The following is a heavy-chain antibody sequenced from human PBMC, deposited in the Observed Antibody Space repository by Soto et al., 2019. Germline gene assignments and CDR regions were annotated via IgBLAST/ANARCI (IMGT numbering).Heavy chain of an antibody. CDR1: GYGFTGYY. D-gene: IGHD3-22*01. CDR2: INPNSGGT. V-gene: IGHV1-2*04. J-gene: IGHJ3*02. Sequence: SVKLSCKTSGYGFTGYYMHCVRKAPGQGLEWMGWINPNSGGTNYAQKFQSWVTITADESTSTAYMELSSLRSEDTAVYYCARDQARSDFYDSRGHTFDIWGQGTMVTVPS. CDR3: ARDQARSDFYDSRGHTFDI.